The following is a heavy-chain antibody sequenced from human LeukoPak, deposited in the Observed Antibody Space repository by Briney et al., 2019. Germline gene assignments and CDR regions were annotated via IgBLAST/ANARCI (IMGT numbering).Heavy chain of an antibody. Sequence: ASVKVSCKASGYTFTIYGITWVRQAPGQGLEWMGWISAYNGNTSYAQKLQGRVTMTTDTSTSTAHMELRSLRSDDTAVYYCARFGSVVVPATLDYYYYGLDVWGQGTTVTVSS. J-gene: IGHJ6*02. CDR3: ARFGSVVVPATLDYYYYGLDV. CDR2: ISAYNGNT. D-gene: IGHD2-2*01. V-gene: IGHV1-18*01. CDR1: GYTFTIYG.